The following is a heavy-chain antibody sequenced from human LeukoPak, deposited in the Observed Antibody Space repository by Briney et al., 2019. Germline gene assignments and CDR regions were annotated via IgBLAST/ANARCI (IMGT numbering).Heavy chain of an antibody. D-gene: IGHD2-21*02. CDR1: GFTVSSNY. V-gene: IGHV3-53*01. CDR2: IYSGGST. CDR3: ARQGDCGGDCYSPTAIDY. J-gene: IGHJ4*02. Sequence: GGSLRLSCAASGFTVSSNYMSWVRQAPGKGLEWVSVIYSGGSTYYADSVKGRFTISRDNSKNTLYLQMNSLSAEDTAVYYCARQGDCGGDCYSPTAIDYWGQGTLVTVSS.